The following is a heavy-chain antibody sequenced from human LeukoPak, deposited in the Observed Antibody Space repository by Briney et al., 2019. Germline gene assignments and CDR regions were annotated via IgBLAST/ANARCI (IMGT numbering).Heavy chain of an antibody. CDR3: ARGDSDAFDI. J-gene: IGHJ3*02. V-gene: IGHV4-38-2*01. CDR2: VFHSGST. CDR1: GGSFSGYY. Sequence: SETLSLTCAVYGGSFSGYYWGWIRQPPGKGLEWIGSVFHSGSTYYNPSLKSRVTISVDTSKNQFSLKLSSVTAADTAVYYCARGDSDAFDIWGQGTMVTVSS. D-gene: IGHD2-21*02.